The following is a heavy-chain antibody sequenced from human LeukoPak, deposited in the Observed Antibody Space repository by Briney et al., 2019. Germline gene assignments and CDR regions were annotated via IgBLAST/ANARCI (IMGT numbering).Heavy chain of an antibody. D-gene: IGHD6-25*01. J-gene: IGHJ5*02. CDR3: ARGYSSANWFDP. CDR1: GGSISSYY. Sequence: PSETLSLTCTVSGGSISSYYWSWIRQPPGKGLEWIGYIYYSGSTNYNSSLKSRVTISVDTSKNQFSLKLSSVTAADTAVYYCARGYSSANWFDPWGQGTLVTVSS. V-gene: IGHV4-59*01. CDR2: IYYSGST.